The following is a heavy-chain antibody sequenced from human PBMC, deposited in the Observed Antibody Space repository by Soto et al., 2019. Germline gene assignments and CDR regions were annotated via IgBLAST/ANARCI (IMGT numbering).Heavy chain of an antibody. CDR2: IIPIFGTA. V-gene: IGHV1-69*13. CDR1: GGTFSSYA. CDR3: GYSSSTSCTSFDY. D-gene: IGHD2-2*01. J-gene: IGHJ4*02. Sequence: SVKVSCKASGGTFSSYAISWVRQAPGQGLEWMGGIIPIFGTANYAQKFQGRVTISADESTSTAYMELSSLRSEDTAVYYCGYSSSTSCTSFDYWGQGTLVTVSS.